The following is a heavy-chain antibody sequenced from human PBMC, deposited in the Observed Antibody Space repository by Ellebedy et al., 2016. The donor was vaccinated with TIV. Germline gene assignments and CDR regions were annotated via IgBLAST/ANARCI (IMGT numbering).Heavy chain of an antibody. CDR1: GYTFINYW. CDR2: IYPGNSDT. J-gene: IGHJ6*02. V-gene: IGHV5-51*01. Sequence: KVSCKASGYTFINYWIGWVRQMPGKGLEWMGIIYPGNSDTTYSPSFQGQVTISANKSISTAYLQCSSLEASDTAIYYCARRGYYYGLDVWGLGTAVTVSS. CDR3: ARRGYYYGLDV.